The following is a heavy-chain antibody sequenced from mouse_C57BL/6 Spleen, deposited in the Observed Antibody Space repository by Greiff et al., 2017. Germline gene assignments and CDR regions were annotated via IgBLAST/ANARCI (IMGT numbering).Heavy chain of an antibody. CDR1: GYTFTSYW. CDR2: IDPSDSYT. J-gene: IGHJ3*01. CDR3: ARRRNDYAPFAY. D-gene: IGHD2-4*01. Sequence: VQLQQPGAELVKPGASVKLSCKASGYTFTSYWMQWVKQRPGQGLEWIGEIDPSDSYTNYNQKFKGKATLTVDTSSSTAYMQLSSLTSEDSAVYYCARRRNDYAPFAYWGQGTLVTVSA. V-gene: IGHV1-50*01.